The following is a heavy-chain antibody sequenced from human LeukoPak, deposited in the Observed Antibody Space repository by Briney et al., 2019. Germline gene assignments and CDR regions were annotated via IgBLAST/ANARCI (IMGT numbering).Heavy chain of an antibody. V-gene: IGHV4-30-2*01. CDR1: GGSISSGGYS. CDR2: MYHSGTT. J-gene: IGHJ3*02. CDR3: VRGYYYDSSGYWVRAFDI. D-gene: IGHD3-22*01. Sequence: PSETLSLTCAVSGGSISSGGYSWSWIRQPPGKGLEWIGYMYHSGTTHYNPSLKSRVTISGDRSKNQFSLKLSSVTAADTAVYYCVRGYYYDSSGYWVRAFDIWGQGTMVTVSS.